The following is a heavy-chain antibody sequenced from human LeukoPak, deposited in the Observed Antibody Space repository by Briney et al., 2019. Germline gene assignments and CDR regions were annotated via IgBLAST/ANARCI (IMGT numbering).Heavy chain of an antibody. J-gene: IGHJ4*02. V-gene: IGHV3-23*01. CDR1: GFTFSSYT. CDR2: ISGSGAIT. CDR3: AKASDYYYYFDY. D-gene: IGHD3-22*01. Sequence: GGSLRLSCAASGFTFSSYTMSWVRQAPGKGLGWVSSISGSGAITYYADSVKGRFTISRDNSKNTLYLQMNSLSAEDTAVYYCAKASDYYYYFDYWGQGTLVTVSS.